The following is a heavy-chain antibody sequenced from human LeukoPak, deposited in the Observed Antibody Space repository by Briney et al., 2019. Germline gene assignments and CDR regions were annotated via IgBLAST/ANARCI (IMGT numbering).Heavy chain of an antibody. J-gene: IGHJ4*02. CDR2: TYYRSKWYN. Sequence: SQTLSLTCAISGDSVSSNSAAWNWIRQSPSRGLEWLGRTYYRSKWYNDYAVSVKSRITINPDTSKNQFSLQLNSVTPEDTAVYYCAREHREGFVATIEYYFDYWGQGTLVTVSS. V-gene: IGHV6-1*01. CDR3: AREHREGFVATIEYYFDY. D-gene: IGHD5-12*01. CDR1: GDSVSSNSAA.